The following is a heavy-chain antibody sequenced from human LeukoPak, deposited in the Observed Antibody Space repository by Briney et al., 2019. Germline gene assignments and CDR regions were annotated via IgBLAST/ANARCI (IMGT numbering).Heavy chain of an antibody. D-gene: IGHD4-23*01. CDR3: VSVSTWHFFDY. V-gene: IGHV3-NL1*01. CDR1: GFTFSSYG. CDR2: IDSSGSYT. Sequence: GGSLRLSCAASGFTFSSYGMHWVRQAPGKGLEWVSAIDSSGSYTWYDDSVKGRFTISRDNSKNTLYLQMNSLRAEDTAVYYCVSVSTWHFFDYWGQGTLVTVSS. J-gene: IGHJ4*02.